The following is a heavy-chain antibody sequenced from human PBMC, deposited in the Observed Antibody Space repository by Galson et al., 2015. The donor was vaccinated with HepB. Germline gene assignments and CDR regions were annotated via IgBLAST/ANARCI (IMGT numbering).Heavy chain of an antibody. CDR1: GFIFRSYW. V-gene: IGHV3-7*01. Sequence: SLRLSCAAPGFIFRSYWMSWVRRAPGKGLEWVANIDQDGSEKNYVDSVKGRFTISRDNARNSLYLQMNSLRAEDTAMYYCAADPELGIGTSDIWGQGTMVTVSS. CDR3: AADPELGIGTSDI. J-gene: IGHJ3*02. CDR2: IDQDGSEK. D-gene: IGHD1-14*01.